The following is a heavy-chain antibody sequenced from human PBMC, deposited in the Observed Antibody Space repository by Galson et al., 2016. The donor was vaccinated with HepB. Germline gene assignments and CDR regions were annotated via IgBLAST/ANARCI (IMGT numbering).Heavy chain of an antibody. V-gene: IGHV1-69*06. CDR2: IIPISGSP. CDR3: AREPSIAVARHYYFDY. CDR1: GGTFSSYA. Sequence: SVKVSCKASGGTFSSYALSWVRQAPGQGLEWMGGIIPISGSPKYAQKCQGRVTITADISTSTAFMALSSLRYEDTDVYHCAREPSIAVARHYYFDYWGQGTLVTVSS. D-gene: IGHD6-19*01. J-gene: IGHJ4*02.